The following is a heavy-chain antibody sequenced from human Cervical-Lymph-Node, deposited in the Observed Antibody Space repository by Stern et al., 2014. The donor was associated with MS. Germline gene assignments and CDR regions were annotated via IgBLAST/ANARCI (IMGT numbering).Heavy chain of an antibody. D-gene: IGHD6-19*01. Sequence: EVQLLESGAEVRKPGQSLTISCNISGYTFTDYWIAWVRQMPGKGLEWMGAIFPGASDTSYSPSFQGHVTISVDTSINTAYLQWSDLRASDTAMYYCARPHSPGWSYYFDFWGQGTLVAVSS. CDR1: GYTFTDYW. V-gene: IGHV5-51*01. CDR2: IFPGASDT. J-gene: IGHJ4*02. CDR3: ARPHSPGWSYYFDF.